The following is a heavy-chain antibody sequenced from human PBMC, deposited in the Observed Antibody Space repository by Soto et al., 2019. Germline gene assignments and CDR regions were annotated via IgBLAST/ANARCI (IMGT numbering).Heavy chain of an antibody. V-gene: IGHV3-23*01. CDR3: AKNVLVSAPYYYGMDV. CDR2: ISDNGGIT. J-gene: IGHJ6*02. Sequence: GFLRLSCAASGLNFSSYAMIWVRQAPGKGLEWVSVISDNGGITYYADSVKGRFTISRDNSKNTLYLQMKSMRAEDTAVYYCAKNVLVSAPYYYGMDVWGQGTTVTGSS. CDR1: GLNFSSYA.